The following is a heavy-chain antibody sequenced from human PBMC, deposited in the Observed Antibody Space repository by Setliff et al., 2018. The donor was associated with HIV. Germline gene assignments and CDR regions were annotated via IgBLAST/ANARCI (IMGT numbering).Heavy chain of an antibody. CDR2: ISGSGDST. Sequence: GGSLRLSCAASGFTFNYHAMTWVRQAPGKGLEWVSGISGSGDSTFYAHSVKGRFTISRDNSRDTLYLEMNNLRAEDTAVYYCARDLWNYGIDSWGQGTLVTVSS. J-gene: IGHJ5*01. CDR1: GFTFNYHA. V-gene: IGHV3-23*01. CDR3: ARDLWNYGIDS. D-gene: IGHD1-7*01.